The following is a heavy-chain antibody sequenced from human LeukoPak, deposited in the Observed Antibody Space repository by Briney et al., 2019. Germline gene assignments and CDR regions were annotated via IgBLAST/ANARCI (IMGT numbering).Heavy chain of an antibody. J-gene: IGHJ4*02. Sequence: ASVKVSCKASGYTFTGYYMHWVRQAPGQGLEWMGWINPNSGGTNYAQKFQGRVTMTRDTSISTAYMELSSLRSEDTAVYYCAREGDGYKNPYFEYWGQGTQVTVSS. CDR2: INPNSGGT. CDR1: GYTFTGYY. D-gene: IGHD5-24*01. V-gene: IGHV1-2*02. CDR3: AREGDGYKNPYFEY.